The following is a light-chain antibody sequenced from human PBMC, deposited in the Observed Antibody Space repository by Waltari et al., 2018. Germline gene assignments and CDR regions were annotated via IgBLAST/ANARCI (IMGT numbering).Light chain of an antibody. CDR1: ALPKQW. Sequence: SSELTQPPSVSVSPGQTARIICSGAALPKQWTYWYQQMPGLAPVLIIYKDSERPSGTPERFSGSSSGTSVTLTSSGVQAEDEAEYYCQSADSSGTYGVFGGGTKLTVL. V-gene: IGLV3-25*03. J-gene: IGLJ2*01. CDR2: KDS. CDR3: QSADSSGTYGV.